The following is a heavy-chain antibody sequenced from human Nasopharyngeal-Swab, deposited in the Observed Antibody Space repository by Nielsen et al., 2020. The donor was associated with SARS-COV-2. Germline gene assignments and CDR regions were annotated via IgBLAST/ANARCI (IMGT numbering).Heavy chain of an antibody. CDR2: VRSTRILGGTS. CDR3: SRGYHMAV. V-gene: IGHV3-49*04. J-gene: IGHJ6*02. CDR1: GVTLEDDG. D-gene: IGHD6-25*01. Sequence: GESLKISWRASGVTLEDDGITWVREAPGKGREWVGCVRSTRILGGTSEYAGSVKGRFTISRDESNSIAYLQMNRLKSENTGLYYCSRGYHMAVGGQGTTVTVSS.